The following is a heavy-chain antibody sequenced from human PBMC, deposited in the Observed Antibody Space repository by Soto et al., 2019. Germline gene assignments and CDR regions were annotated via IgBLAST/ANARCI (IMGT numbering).Heavy chain of an antibody. CDR1: GGTFSSYT. CDR2: IIPILGIA. Sequence: QVQLVQSGAEVKKPGSSVKVSCKASGGTFSSYTISWVRQAPGQGLEWMGRIIPILGIANYAQKFQGRVNIAADKSTSTAYMELGRLRSEATAVYYCARGVWAGSGGSCQGYFQHWGQGTLVTVSS. CDR3: ARGVWAGSGGSCQGYFQH. V-gene: IGHV1-69*02. J-gene: IGHJ1*01. D-gene: IGHD2-15*01.